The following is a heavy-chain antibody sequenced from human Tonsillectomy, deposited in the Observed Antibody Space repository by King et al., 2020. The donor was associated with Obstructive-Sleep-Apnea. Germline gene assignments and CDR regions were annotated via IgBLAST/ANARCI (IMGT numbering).Heavy chain of an antibody. CDR3: ARNLDYDFWSDSYTHPYYFDY. J-gene: IGHJ4*02. D-gene: IGHD3-3*01. CDR2: IYYRGST. Sequence: QLQESGPGLVKPSETLSLTCTVSGGFISGSKYYWGWIRQPPGKGLEWIGRIYYRGSTYYNPSLKSRVTISVDKSKNQFSLKLSSVTAADTAGYFCARNLDYDFWSDSYTHPYYFDYWGQGTLVTVSS. CDR1: GGFISGSKYY. V-gene: IGHV4-39*07.